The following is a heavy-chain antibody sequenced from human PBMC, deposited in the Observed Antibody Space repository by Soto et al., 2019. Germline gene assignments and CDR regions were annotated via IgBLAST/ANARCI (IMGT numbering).Heavy chain of an antibody. CDR1: GFTVSNNY. V-gene: IGHV3-53*01. D-gene: IGHD2-15*01. CDR3: AKVNVVVVAATFEYEYYFDY. J-gene: IGHJ4*02. CDR2: ISNTGST. Sequence: LAGGSLRLSCVASGFTVSNNYMSWVRQAPGRGLEWVSAISNTGSTYYAGSVKGRSTISRDSSTNTLYLEVNSLRADDTAVYYCAKVNVVVVAATFEYEYYFDYWGQGTLVTVSS.